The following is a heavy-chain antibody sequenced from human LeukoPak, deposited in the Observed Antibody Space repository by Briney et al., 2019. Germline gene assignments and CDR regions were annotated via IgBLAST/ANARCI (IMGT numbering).Heavy chain of an antibody. CDR2: IYYSRST. D-gene: IGHD3-22*01. J-gene: IGHJ3*02. CDR1: GGSISSSSYY. CDR3: ARHRMYYYDSSGRGVADAFDI. V-gene: IGHV4-39*01. Sequence: SETLSLTCTVSGGSISSSSYYWGWIRQPPGKGLEWIGSIYYSRSTYYNPSLKSRVTISVDTSKNQFSLKLSSVTAADTAVYYCARHRMYYYDSSGRGVADAFDIWGQGTMVTVSS.